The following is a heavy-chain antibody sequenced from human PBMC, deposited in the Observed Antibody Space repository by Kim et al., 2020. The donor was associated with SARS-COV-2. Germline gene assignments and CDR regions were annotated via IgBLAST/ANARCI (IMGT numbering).Heavy chain of an antibody. CDR1: GASASSYY. CDR3: ARDAGDGYNFVY. Sequence: SETLSLTCTVSGASASSYYWNWIRQPPGRGLEWIGYFYHSGTANYNPSLKSRVTMSVDTSKNHFFLKLNSVTDADTAVYYCARDAGDGYNFVYWGQGSLVTVSS. CDR2: FYHSGTA. V-gene: IGHV4-59*02. D-gene: IGHD5-12*01. J-gene: IGHJ4*02.